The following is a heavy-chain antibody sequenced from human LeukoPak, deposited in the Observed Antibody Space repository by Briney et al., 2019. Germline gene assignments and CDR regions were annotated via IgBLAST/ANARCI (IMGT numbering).Heavy chain of an antibody. CDR2: FYYSGSI. V-gene: IGHV4-59*01. CDR1: GGSISSYY. CDR3: ARVVGGYSYGLFDY. J-gene: IGHJ4*02. Sequence: SETLSLTCTISGGSISSYYWYWIRQPPGKGLEWIGYFYYSGSITYNPSLTSRVTISVDTSKNQFSLKLRSVTAADTAVYYCARVVGGYSYGLFDYWGQGTLVTVSS. D-gene: IGHD5-18*01.